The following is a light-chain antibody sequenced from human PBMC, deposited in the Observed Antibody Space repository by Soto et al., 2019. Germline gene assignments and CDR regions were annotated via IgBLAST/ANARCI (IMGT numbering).Light chain of an antibody. CDR3: KQYSSTPLT. CDR1: QSVFYDSNNKTY. J-gene: IGKJ4*01. V-gene: IGKV4-1*01. CDR2: WAS. Sequence: DIVMTQSPDSLAVSLGERATINCKSSQSVFYDSNNKTYLTWYQHKPGQPPRVLIYWASTRESGVPDRFSGRGSGTDSTLTISNRKAGNVAFYYCKQYSSTPLTLGGGTKVQIK.